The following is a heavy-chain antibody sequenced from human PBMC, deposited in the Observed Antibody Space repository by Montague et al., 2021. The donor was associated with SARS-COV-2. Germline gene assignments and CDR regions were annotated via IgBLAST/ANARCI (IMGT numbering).Heavy chain of an antibody. V-gene: IGHV3-48*03. J-gene: IGHJ4*02. CDR2: ISSSGSTI. Sequence: SPRFSCAASGFTFSSYEMNWVRQAPGKGLEWVSYISSSGSTIYYADSVKGRFTISRDNAKNSLYLQMNSLRAEDTAVYYCARVALHYYDSSGYWGVDDYWGQGTLVTVSS. CDR3: ARVALHYYDSSGYWGVDDY. D-gene: IGHD3-22*01. CDR1: GFTFSSYE.